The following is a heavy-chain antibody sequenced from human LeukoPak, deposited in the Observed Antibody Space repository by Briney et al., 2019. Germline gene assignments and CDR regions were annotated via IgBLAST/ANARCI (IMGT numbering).Heavy chain of an antibody. CDR2: IRQDGGEG. J-gene: IGHJ4*02. V-gene: IGHV3-7*01. CDR1: GFVFSDYW. CDR3: ARDYLRRDILTGYPWW. Sequence: PGGSLRLSCAASGFVFSDYWMTWVRQAPGKGLEWVANIRQDGGEGYYVDAVKGRFTVSRDNTKNLLYLQLNSLRVEDTAVYYCARDYLRRDILTGYPWWWGQGTLVTVSS. D-gene: IGHD3-9*01.